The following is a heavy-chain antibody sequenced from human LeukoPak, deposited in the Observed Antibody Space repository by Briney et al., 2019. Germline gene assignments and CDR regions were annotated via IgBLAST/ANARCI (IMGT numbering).Heavy chain of an antibody. CDR2: ISDTGGRT. CDR3: AKGTMYYDILDY. J-gene: IGHJ4*02. V-gene: IGHV3-23*01. D-gene: IGHD3-9*01. Sequence: GGSLRLSCAASGFTFSSYAVSWVRQAPGRGLECVSTISDTGGRTYYADSVKGRFTISRDNSKNTLYLQMKSLRAEDTAIYYCAKGTMYYDILDYWGQGTLVTVSS. CDR1: GFTFSSYA.